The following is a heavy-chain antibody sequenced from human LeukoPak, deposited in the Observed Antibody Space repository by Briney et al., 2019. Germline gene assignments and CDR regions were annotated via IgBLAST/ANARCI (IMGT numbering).Heavy chain of an antibody. J-gene: IGHJ6*02. V-gene: IGHV4-31*03. CDR1: GESISTGGYY. CDR3: ARVDYYTSGSYYNVKRMDV. CDR2: IYYSSGST. D-gene: IGHD3-10*01. Sequence: PSETLSLTCSVSGESISTGGYYWSWIRQLPGKGLEWIGNIYYSSGSTYYNPSLKSRVTISVDTSKNQLSLRVTSATAADTAVYFCARVDYYTSGSYYNVKRMDVWGQGTTVTVSS.